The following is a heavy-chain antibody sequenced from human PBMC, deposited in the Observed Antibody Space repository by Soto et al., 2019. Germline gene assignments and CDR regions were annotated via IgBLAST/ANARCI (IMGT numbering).Heavy chain of an antibody. CDR2: IYAGGNT. CDR1: GFRVTTTY. CDR3: ARVTTFHDILTYSYALNYFDY. V-gene: IGHV3-53*01. J-gene: IGHJ4*02. D-gene: IGHD3-9*01. Sequence: SLGLSCAASGFRVTTTYMTWVRQAPGKGLECVSVIYAGGNTCYPDSVKGRFTISSDNSKNTLFLQMNNLRAEDTAVYYCARVTTFHDILTYSYALNYFDYWGQGTRVTVSS.